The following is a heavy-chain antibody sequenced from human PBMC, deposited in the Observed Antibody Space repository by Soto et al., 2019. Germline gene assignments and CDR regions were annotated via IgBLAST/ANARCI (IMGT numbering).Heavy chain of an antibody. CDR3: AKHMITAAGTVAYYFDY. Sequence: EVQLLESGGGLVQPGGSLRLSCAASGFTFSSYAMSWVRQAPGKGLEWVSAISGSGGSTYYADSVKGRFTISRDNSKNTMYLQMNSLRAEDTAVYYCAKHMITAAGTVAYYFDYWGQGTLVTVSS. J-gene: IGHJ4*02. V-gene: IGHV3-23*01. D-gene: IGHD6-13*01. CDR1: GFTFSSYA. CDR2: ISGSGGST.